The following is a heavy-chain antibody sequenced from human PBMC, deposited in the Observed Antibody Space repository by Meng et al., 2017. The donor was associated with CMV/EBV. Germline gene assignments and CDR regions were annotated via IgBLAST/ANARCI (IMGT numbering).Heavy chain of an antibody. J-gene: IGHJ6*02. Sequence: SVKVSCKASGGTFSSYAISWVRQAPGQGLEWMGGIIPIFGTANYAQKFQGRVTITTDESTSTAYMELSSLRSEDTAVYYCARDAGYCISTSCEHYYGMDVWGQGTTVTVSS. CDR2: IIPIFGTA. CDR3: ARDAGYCISTSCEHYYGMDV. CDR1: GGTFSSYA. V-gene: IGHV1-69*05. D-gene: IGHD2-2*01.